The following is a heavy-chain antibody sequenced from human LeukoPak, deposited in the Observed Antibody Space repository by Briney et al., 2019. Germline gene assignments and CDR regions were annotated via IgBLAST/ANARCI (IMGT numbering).Heavy chain of an antibody. CDR3: ARDCSGGYCYDP. Sequence: GGSLRLSCAVPGFTFDHYGMHWVRQAPGKGLEWVAVISHDGSTIYYADSVEGRFTISRDNSDNTLFLQMNSLRAEDTAIYYCARDCSGGYCYDPWGQGTLVTVSS. J-gene: IGHJ5*02. V-gene: IGHV3-30*03. CDR2: ISHDGSTI. CDR1: GFTFDHYG. D-gene: IGHD2-15*01.